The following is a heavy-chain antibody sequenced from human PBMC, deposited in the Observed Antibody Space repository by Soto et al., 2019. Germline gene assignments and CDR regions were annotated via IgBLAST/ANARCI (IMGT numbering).Heavy chain of an antibody. V-gene: IGHV3-66*01. CDR3: ARESSGWYGY. CDR1: GFTVSSNY. CDR2: IYSGGGT. Sequence: EVQLVESGGGLVQPGGSLRLCCAASGFTVSSNYMSWVRQAPGKGLEWVSVIYSGGGTYYADSVKGRFTISRDNSKNTVYLQMNSLRAEDTAVYYCARESSGWYGYWGQGTLVTVSS. D-gene: IGHD6-19*01. J-gene: IGHJ4*02.